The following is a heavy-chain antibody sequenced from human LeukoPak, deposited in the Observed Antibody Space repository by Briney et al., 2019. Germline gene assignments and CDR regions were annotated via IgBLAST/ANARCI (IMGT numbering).Heavy chain of an antibody. J-gene: IGHJ4*02. D-gene: IGHD6-13*01. CDR3: ARDQDGVSIDY. CDR2: IYHSGST. V-gene: IGHV4-38-2*02. Sequence: SETLSLTCTVSGYSISSGYYWGWIRQPPGKGLEWIGSIYHSGSTYYNPSLKSRVTISVDTSKNQFSLKLSSVTAADTAVYYCARDQDGVSIDYWGQGTLVTVSS. CDR1: GYSISSGYY.